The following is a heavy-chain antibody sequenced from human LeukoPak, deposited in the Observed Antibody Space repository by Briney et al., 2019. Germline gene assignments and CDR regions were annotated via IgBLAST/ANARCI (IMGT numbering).Heavy chain of an antibody. V-gene: IGHV4-59*01. D-gene: IGHD2-2*01. CDR2: IYYSGST. Sequence: SETLSLTCTVSGGSISSYYWSWIRQPPGKGLEWIGYIYYSGSTNYNPSLKSRVTISVDTSKNQFSLKLSSVTAADTAVYYCARAGDIVVVPAAPFDYWGQGTLVTVSS. CDR1: GGSISSYY. CDR3: ARAGDIVVVPAAPFDY. J-gene: IGHJ4*02.